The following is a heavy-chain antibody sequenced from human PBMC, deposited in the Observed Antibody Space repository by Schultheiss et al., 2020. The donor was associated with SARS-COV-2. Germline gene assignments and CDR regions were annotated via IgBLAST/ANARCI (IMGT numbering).Heavy chain of an antibody. CDR3: AKSQWELQQSGQYYFDY. Sequence: GESLKISCAASGFTFSSYGMHWVRQAPGKGLEWVAVISYDGSNKYYADSVKGRFTISRDNSKNTLCLQMNSLRAEDTAVYYCAKSQWELQQSGQYYFDYWGQGTLVTVSS. D-gene: IGHD1-26*01. J-gene: IGHJ4*02. CDR2: ISYDGSNK. CDR1: GFTFSSYG. V-gene: IGHV3-30*18.